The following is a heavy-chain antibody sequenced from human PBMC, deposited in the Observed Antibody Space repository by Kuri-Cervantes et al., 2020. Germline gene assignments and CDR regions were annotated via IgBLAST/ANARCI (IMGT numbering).Heavy chain of an antibody. CDR1: GYTFTYRY. CDR3: AREGFGFLSFNYYYYMDV. D-gene: IGHD3-16*01. J-gene: IGHJ6*03. V-gene: IGHV1-45*02. Sequence: SVKVSCKASGYTFTYRYLHWVRQAPGQALEWMGWITPFNGNTNYAQKFQGRVTITRDTSASTAYMELSSLRSEDTAVYYCAREGFGFLSFNYYYYMDVWGKGTTVTVSS. CDR2: ITPFNGNT.